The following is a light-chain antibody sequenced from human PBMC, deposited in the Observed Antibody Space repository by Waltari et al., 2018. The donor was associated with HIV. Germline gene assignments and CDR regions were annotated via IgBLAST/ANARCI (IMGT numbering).Light chain of an antibody. J-gene: IGKJ1*01. CDR3: QQFYSSPRT. CDR1: QPLFYSPNNKNY. Sequence: DIVMTQSPDSLAVCLGERATINCKYSQPLFYSPNNKNYLAWYQKKPGQPPKLLNYWASTRKSGVPDRFSGSGSGTDFTLTISSLQAEDVAVYYCQQFYSSPRTFGQGTNVEIK. V-gene: IGKV4-1*01. CDR2: WAS.